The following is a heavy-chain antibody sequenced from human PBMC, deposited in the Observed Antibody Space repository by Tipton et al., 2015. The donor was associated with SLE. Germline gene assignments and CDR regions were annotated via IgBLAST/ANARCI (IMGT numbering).Heavy chain of an antibody. V-gene: IGHV4-61*02. J-gene: IGHJ4*02. CDR1: GGSISSGSYY. D-gene: IGHD6-13*01. CDR3: AKEISAAGY. Sequence: TLSLTCTVSGGSISSGSYYWSWIRQPAGKGLEWIGRIYTSGSTNYNPSLKSRVTISVDTSKNQFSLKLNAVTAADTAVYYCAKEISAAGYWGQGTLVTVSS. CDR2: IYTSGST.